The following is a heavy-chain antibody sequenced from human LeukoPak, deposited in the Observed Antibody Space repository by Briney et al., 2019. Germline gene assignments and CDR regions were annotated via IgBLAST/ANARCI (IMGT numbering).Heavy chain of an antibody. V-gene: IGHV1-24*01. CDR2: FDPEDGET. Sequence: ASVKVSCKVSGYTLTELSMHWVRQAPGKGLEWMGGFDPEDGETIYAQKLQGRVTMTTDTSTSTAYMELRSLRSDDTAVYYCARDSRGIAAALDYWGQGTLVTVSS. CDR3: ARDSRGIAAALDY. CDR1: GYTLTELS. D-gene: IGHD6-13*01. J-gene: IGHJ4*02.